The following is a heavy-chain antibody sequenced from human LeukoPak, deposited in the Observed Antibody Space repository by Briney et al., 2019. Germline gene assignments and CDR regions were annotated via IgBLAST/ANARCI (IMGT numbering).Heavy chain of an antibody. Sequence: SFXSHYWTWIRQSPGTGLEWIGYISHIGRTNYNPSLKSRVTISIDTSKNQFSLKLRSVTAADTAVYYCARDLVTVTKGFDIWGQGTMVSVSS. D-gene: IGHD4-17*01. V-gene: IGHV4-59*11. CDR2: ISHIGRT. CDR3: ARDLVTVTKGFDI. CDR1: SFXSHY. J-gene: IGHJ3*02.